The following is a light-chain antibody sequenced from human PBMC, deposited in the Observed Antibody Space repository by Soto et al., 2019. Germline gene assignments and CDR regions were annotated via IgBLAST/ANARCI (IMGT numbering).Light chain of an antibody. CDR2: AAS. J-gene: IGKJ1*01. V-gene: IGKV1-8*01. CDR3: QQYNIYWT. Sequence: AIRMTQSPSSFSASTGDRVTITCRASQGISSYLAWYQQKPGKAPKLLIYAASTLQSGVPSRFSGSGSGTDFTLTISCLQPDDFATYYCQQYNIYWTFGQGTKVDIK. CDR1: QGISSY.